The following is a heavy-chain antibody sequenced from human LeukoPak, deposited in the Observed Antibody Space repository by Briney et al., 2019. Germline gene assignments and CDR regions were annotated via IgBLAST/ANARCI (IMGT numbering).Heavy chain of an antibody. D-gene: IGHD2-2*02. J-gene: IGHJ6*02. CDR2: ISSSSSSYI. CDR3: ARKPHCSSTSCDIYYFYYGLDV. Sequence: GGSLRLSCAASGFTFSSYSMNWVRQAPGKGLEWVSSISSSSSSYIYYADSVKGRLTISRDNAKNSLYLQMNSLRAEDTAVYYCARKPHCSSTSCDIYYFYYGLDVWGQGTTVTVSS. V-gene: IGHV3-21*01. CDR1: GFTFSSYS.